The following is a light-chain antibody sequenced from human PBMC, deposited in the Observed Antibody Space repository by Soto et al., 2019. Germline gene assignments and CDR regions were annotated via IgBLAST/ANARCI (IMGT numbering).Light chain of an antibody. CDR1: QTISSW. J-gene: IGKJ1*01. Sequence: DIQMTQSPSTLSVSVGDRVTITCRASQTISSWLAWYQQKPGKAPNLLIYAASSLESGVPSRFSGSGSGTEFTLTISSLQPDDFATYYCQQYKSYSPLTFGQGTKVEIK. CDR3: QQYKSYSPLT. V-gene: IGKV1-5*01. CDR2: AAS.